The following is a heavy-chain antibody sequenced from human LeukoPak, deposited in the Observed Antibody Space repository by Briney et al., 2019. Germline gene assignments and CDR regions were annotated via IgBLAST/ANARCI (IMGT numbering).Heavy chain of an antibody. CDR3: ARDLLSGSYFPDDY. CDR1: GGSISSGDYY. J-gene: IGHJ4*02. D-gene: IGHD1-26*01. CDR2: ISSSGSTI. Sequence: LSLTCTVSGGSISSGDYYWSWIRQAPGKGLEWVSYISSSGSTIYYADSVKGRFTISRDNAKNSLYLQMNSLRAEDTAVYYCARDLLSGSYFPDDYWGQGTLVTVSS. V-gene: IGHV3-11*01.